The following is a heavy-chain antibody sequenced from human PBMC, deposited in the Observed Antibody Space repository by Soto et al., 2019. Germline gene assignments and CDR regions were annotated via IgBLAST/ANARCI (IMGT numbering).Heavy chain of an antibody. Sequence: EVQLVESGGGLVKPGGSRRLSCAASGFTFSSYSMNWVRQAPGKGLEWVSSISSSSSYIYYADSVKGRFTISRDNAKNSLYLQMNSLRAEDTAVYYCARSFQVTTPEYFQHWGQGTLVTVSS. V-gene: IGHV3-21*01. CDR3: ARSFQVTTPEYFQH. J-gene: IGHJ1*01. CDR2: ISSSSSYI. CDR1: GFTFSSYS. D-gene: IGHD4-17*01.